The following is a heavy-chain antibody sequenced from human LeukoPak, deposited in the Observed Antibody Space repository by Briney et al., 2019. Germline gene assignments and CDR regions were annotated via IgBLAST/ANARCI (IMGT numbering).Heavy chain of an antibody. Sequence: ASVKVSCTVSGSTLTTISIDWVRQTPGKGLEWMGSSSPRDGETIYAQKFQGRFKMTADTATDTAYMEMSSLESGDTALYYCATGAIVYDYWGQGTLVTVSS. D-gene: IGHD3-9*01. CDR2: SSPRDGET. V-gene: IGHV1-24*01. J-gene: IGHJ4*02. CDR3: ATGAIVYDY. CDR1: GSTLTTIS.